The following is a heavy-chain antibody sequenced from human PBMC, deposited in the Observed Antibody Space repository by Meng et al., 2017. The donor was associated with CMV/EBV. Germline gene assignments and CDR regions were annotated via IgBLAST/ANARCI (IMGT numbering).Heavy chain of an antibody. V-gene: IGHV4-61*01. CDR3: ARLYGYCDY. Sequence: SETLSLTCTVSGGSVSSGSYYWSWIRQPPGKGLEWIGYIYYSGSTNYNPSLKSRVTISVDTSKNQFSLKLSSVTAADTAVYYCARLYGYCDYWGQGTPVTVSS. CDR1: GGSVSSGSYY. D-gene: IGHD5/OR15-5a*01. CDR2: IYYSGST. J-gene: IGHJ4*02.